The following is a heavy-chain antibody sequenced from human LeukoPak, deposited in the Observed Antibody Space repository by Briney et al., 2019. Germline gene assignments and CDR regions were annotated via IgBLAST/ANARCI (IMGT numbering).Heavy chain of an antibody. CDR2: IYYSGST. CDR1: GGSISSYY. J-gene: IGHJ4*02. V-gene: IGHV4-59*06. CDR3: ARGRPILTGYSYYFDY. Sequence: SETLSLTCTVSGGSISSYYWSWIRQPPGKGLEWIGYIYYSGSTYYNPSLKSRVTISVDTSKNQFSLKLSSVTAADTAVYYCARGRPILTGYSYYFDYWGQGTLVTVSS. D-gene: IGHD3-9*01.